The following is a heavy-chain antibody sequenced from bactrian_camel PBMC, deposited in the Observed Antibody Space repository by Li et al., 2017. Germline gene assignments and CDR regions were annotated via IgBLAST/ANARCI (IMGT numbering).Heavy chain of an antibody. CDR2: IYTGSGNT. CDR1: GYTYNRNC. V-gene: IGHV3S1*01. D-gene: IGHD2*01. CDR3: ASDPAPRTLLTFRY. J-gene: IGHJ4*01. Sequence: HVQLVESGGGSVQAGGSLRLSCAASGYTYNRNCMAWFRLAPGKEREGVARIYTGSGNTYYADSVKGRFTISQDNAKNTVYLHMNSLKPEDTALYYCASDPAPRTLLTFRYRGQGTQVTVS.